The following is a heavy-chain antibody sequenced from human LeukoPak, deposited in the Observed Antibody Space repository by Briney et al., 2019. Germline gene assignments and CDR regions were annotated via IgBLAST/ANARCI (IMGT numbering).Heavy chain of an antibody. CDR2: TGGSGGRT. CDR1: GITFDSYA. J-gene: IGHJ1*01. D-gene: IGHD2-21*02. CDR3: VKEKLAYCGGDCFGEYFQD. Sequence: GGSLRLSYTAAGITFDSYAMSWVRQAPGKGLEWISVTGGSGGRTSYADSVKGRFIISRNNSKNTLHLQMHSLRAEDTAVYYCVKEKLAYCGGDCFGEYFQDWGQGTLVTVSS. V-gene: IGHV3-23*01.